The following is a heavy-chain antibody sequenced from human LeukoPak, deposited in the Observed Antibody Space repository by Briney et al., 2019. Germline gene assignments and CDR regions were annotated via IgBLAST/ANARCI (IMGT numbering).Heavy chain of an antibody. D-gene: IGHD1-1*01. V-gene: IGHV3-48*01. CDR3: VRQLVS. J-gene: IGHJ5*02. Sequence: PGGSLRLSCAASGFQFSNYWMTWVRQAPGKGLEWVSYISSSSSSIYYADSVKGRFTISRDNAKNSLYLQMNSLRVEDTAVYYCVRQLVSWGQGTLVTVSS. CDR2: ISSSSSSI. CDR1: GFQFSNYW.